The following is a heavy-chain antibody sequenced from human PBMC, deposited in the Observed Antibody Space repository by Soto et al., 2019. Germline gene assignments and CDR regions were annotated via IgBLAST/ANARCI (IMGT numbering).Heavy chain of an antibody. D-gene: IGHD3-10*01. CDR3: ARDMVRGVYYYYGMDV. Sequence: SETLSLTCAVSGYSISSGYYWGWIRQPPGKGLEWIGSIYHSGSTYYSPSLKSRVTISVDTSKNQFSLKLSSVTAADTAVYYCARDMVRGVYYYYGMDVWGQGTTVTVSS. J-gene: IGHJ6*02. CDR2: IYHSGST. V-gene: IGHV4-38-2*02. CDR1: GYSISSGYY.